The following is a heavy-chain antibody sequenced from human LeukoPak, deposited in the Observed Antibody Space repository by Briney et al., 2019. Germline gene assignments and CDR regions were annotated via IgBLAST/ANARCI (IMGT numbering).Heavy chain of an antibody. CDR3: AKSNYYYYYMDV. CDR2: IRYDGSNK. J-gene: IGHJ6*03. Sequence: PGGSLRLSCAASGFTFSTYGMHWVRQAPGKGLEWVAFIRYDGSNKYYADSVKGRFTISRDNSKNTLYLQMNSLRVEDTAVYYCAKSNYYYYYMDVWGKGTTVTISS. CDR1: GFTFSTYG. V-gene: IGHV3-30*02.